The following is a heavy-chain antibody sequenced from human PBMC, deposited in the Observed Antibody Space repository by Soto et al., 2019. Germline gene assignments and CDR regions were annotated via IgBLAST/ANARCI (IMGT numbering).Heavy chain of an antibody. CDR3: ARGPGGYFDWLFDY. V-gene: IGHV3-30-3*01. CDR2: ISYDGSNK. D-gene: IGHD3-9*01. Sequence: QVQLVESGGGVVQPGRSLRLSCAASGFTFSSYAMHWVRQAPGKGLEWVAVISYDGSNKYYADSVKGRFTISRDNSKNTLYLQRNSLRAEDTAVYYCARGPGGYFDWLFDYWGQGTLVTVSS. J-gene: IGHJ4*02. CDR1: GFTFSSYA.